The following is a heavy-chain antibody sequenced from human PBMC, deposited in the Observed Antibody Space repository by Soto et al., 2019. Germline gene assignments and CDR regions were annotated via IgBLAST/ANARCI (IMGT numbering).Heavy chain of an antibody. V-gene: IGHV1-69*12. J-gene: IGHJ6*02. CDR3: AGSQPEPEAGRYYGMDV. Sequence: QVQLVQSGAEVKKPGSSVKVSCKASGGTFSSYAISWVRQAPGQGLEWMGGIIPIFGTANYAQKFQGRVTITADESTSTVYMELSSLRSEDTAVYYCAGSQPEPEAGRYYGMDVWGQGTTVTVSS. CDR2: IIPIFGTA. CDR1: GGTFSSYA. D-gene: IGHD6-19*01.